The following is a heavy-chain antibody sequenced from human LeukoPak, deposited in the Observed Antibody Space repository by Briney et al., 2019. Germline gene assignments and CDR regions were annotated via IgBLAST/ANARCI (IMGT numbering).Heavy chain of an antibody. D-gene: IGHD3-22*01. J-gene: IGHJ4*02. V-gene: IGHV1-2*04. CDR3: ARDSYHDGSGGFDY. Sequence: ASVKVSCKASGYTFTGYYMHWVRRAPGQGLEWMGWINPKTGGTNYAQKFQDWVTMTRDTSTNTVYMEVSRLRSDDVAVYYCARDSYHDGSGGFDYWGQGTLVTVSS. CDR1: GYTFTGYY. CDR2: INPKTGGT.